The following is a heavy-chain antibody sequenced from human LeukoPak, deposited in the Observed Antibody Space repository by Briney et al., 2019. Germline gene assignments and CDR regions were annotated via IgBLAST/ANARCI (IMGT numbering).Heavy chain of an antibody. CDR3: ARDFHSGSGRHFDS. Sequence: SGGSLRLSCAASEFTFSSYSINWVRQAPGKGLEWVSSISDRSDFIYYADSVKGRFTISRDNSKNSVFLQMNSLRAEDTAVYYCARDFHSGSGRHFDSWGQGTLVTVSS. V-gene: IGHV3-21*01. D-gene: IGHD3-10*01. CDR2: ISDRSDFI. CDR1: EFTFSSYS. J-gene: IGHJ4*02.